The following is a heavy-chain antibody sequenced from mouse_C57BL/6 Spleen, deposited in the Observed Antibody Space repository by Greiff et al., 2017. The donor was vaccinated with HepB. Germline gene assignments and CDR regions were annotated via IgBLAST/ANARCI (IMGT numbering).Heavy chain of an antibody. Sequence: VQLQQSGPELVKPGASVKISCKASGYTFTDYYMNWVKQSHGKSLEWIGDINPNNGGTSYNQKFKGKATLTVDKSSSTAYMELRSLTSEDSAVYYCARSPAPMDYWGQGTSVTVSS. V-gene: IGHV1-26*01. CDR2: INPNNGGT. J-gene: IGHJ4*01. CDR1: GYTFTDYY. CDR3: ARSPAPMDY. D-gene: IGHD3-1*01.